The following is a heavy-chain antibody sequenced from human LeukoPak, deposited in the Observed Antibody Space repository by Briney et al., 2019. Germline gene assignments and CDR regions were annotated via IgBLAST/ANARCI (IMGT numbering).Heavy chain of an antibody. J-gene: IGHJ4*02. V-gene: IGHV1-46*01. CDR3: ARVGGWYRYFFDY. Sequence: ASVKVSCTASGYTFTNYHMHWVRQAPGQGLEWMGMITPSNGSTNYAQKFQGRVTMTRDMSTSTVYMELSSLRSEDTAVYYCARVGGWYRYFFDYWGQGTLLTVSS. D-gene: IGHD6-19*01. CDR2: ITPSNGST. CDR1: GYTFTNYH.